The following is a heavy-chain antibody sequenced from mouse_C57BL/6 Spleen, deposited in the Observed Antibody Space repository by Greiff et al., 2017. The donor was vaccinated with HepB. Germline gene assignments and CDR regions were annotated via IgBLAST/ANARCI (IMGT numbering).Heavy chain of an antibody. CDR3: ARDSVLDY. Sequence: DVQLQESGGGLVKPGGSLKLSCAASGFTFSDYGMHWVRQAPEKGLEWVAYISSGSSTIYYADTVKGRFTISRDNAKNTLFLQMTSLRSEDTAMYYCARDSVLDYWGQGTTLTVSS. CDR2: ISSGSSTI. V-gene: IGHV5-17*01. J-gene: IGHJ2*01. CDR1: GFTFSDYG.